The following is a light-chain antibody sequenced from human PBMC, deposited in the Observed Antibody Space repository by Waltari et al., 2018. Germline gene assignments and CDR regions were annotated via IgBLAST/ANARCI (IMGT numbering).Light chain of an antibody. CDR2: GAS. Sequence: EIALTQSPATLSLSPGERATLSCRASQTISGSWLTWYQRKPGQATRLLIYGASSRATGIPVRFSGSGSGTDFTLTISRLEPEDSAVYYCQQYDGSSVTFGGGTKVEVK. J-gene: IGKJ4*01. CDR3: QQYDGSSVT. V-gene: IGKV3-20*01. CDR1: QTISGSW.